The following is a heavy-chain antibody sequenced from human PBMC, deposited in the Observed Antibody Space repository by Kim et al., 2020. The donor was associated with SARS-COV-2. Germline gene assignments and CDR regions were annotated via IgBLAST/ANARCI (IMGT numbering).Heavy chain of an antibody. V-gene: IGHV1-8*01. D-gene: IGHD3-3*01. J-gene: IGHJ4*02. CDR1: GYTFTSYD. CDR2: MNPNSGNT. CDR3: ARGELRFLEWLLQLGYFDY. Sequence: ASVKVSCKASGYTFTSYDINWVRQATGQGLEWMGWMNPNSGNTGYAQKFQGRVTMTRNTSISTAYMELSSLRSEDTPVYYCARGELRFLEWLLQLGYFDYWGQGTLVTVSS.